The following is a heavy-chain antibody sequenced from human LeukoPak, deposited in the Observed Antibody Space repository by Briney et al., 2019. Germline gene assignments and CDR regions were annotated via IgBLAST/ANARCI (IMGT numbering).Heavy chain of an antibody. CDR2: IYYSGST. J-gene: IGHJ5*02. CDR3: ARLGGQQLARWFDP. V-gene: IGHV4-30-4*01. D-gene: IGHD6-13*01. Sequence: SETLSLTCTVSGGSISSGDYYWSWIRQPPGKGLEWIGYIYYSGSTYYNPSLKSRVTISVDTSKNQFSLKLSSVTAADTAVYYCARLGGQQLARWFDPWGQGTLVTVSS. CDR1: GGSISSGDYY.